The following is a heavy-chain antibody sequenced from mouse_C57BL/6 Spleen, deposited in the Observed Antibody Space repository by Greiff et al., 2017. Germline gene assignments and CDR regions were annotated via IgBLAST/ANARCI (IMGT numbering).Heavy chain of an antibody. CDR3: ARACPTSYFDY. CDR1: GFTFSSYG. CDR2: ISSGGSYT. Sequence: EVQLQESGGDLVKPGGSLKLSCAASGFTFSSYGMSWVRQTPDKRLEWVATISSGGSYTYYPDSVKGRFTISRDNAKNTLYLQMSSLKSEDTAMYYCARACPTSYFDYWGQGTTLTVSS. V-gene: IGHV5-6*01. D-gene: IGHD2-10*01. J-gene: IGHJ2*01.